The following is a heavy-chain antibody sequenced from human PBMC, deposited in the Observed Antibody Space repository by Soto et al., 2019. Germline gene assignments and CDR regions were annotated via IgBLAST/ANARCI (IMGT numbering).Heavy chain of an antibody. CDR2: INPNSGGT. CDR1: GYTFTGYY. D-gene: IGHD6-13*01. CDR3: ARSGIASSPYYYYYGMDV. V-gene: IGHV1-2*04. Sequence: QVQLVQSGAEVKMPGASVKVSCKASGYTFTGYYMHWVRQAPGQGLEWMGWINPNSGGTNYAQKFQGWVTMTRDTSISTAYMELSRLRSDDTAVYYCARSGIASSPYYYYYGMDVWGQGTTVTVSS. J-gene: IGHJ6*02.